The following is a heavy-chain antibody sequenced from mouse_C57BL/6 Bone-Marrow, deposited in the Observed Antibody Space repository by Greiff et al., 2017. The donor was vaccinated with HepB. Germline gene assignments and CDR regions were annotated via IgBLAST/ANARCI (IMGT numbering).Heavy chain of an antibody. V-gene: IGHV5-9*01. J-gene: IGHJ4*01. D-gene: IGHD1-1*01. Sequence: EVQVVESGGGLVKPGGSLKLSCAASGFTFSSYTMSWVRQTPEKRLEWVATISGGGGNTYYPDSVKGRFTISRDNAKNTLYLQMSSLRSEDTALYYCARREDYYGSSYVYYAMDYWGQGTSVTVSS. CDR3: ARREDYYGSSYVYYAMDY. CDR2: ISGGGGNT. CDR1: GFTFSSYT.